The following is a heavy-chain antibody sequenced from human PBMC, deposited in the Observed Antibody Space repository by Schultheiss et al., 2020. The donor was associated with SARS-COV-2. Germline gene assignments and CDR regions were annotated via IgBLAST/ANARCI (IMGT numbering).Heavy chain of an antibody. CDR3: ARGGPGEGSTGAIGDY. J-gene: IGHJ4*02. CDR1: GFTFSDYY. CDR2: IYYSGST. D-gene: IGHD3-10*01. Sequence: GSLRLSCAASGFTFSDYYMSWIRQAPGKGLEWIGYIYYSGSTNYNPSLKSRVTISVDTSKNQFSLKLSSVTAADTAVYYCARGGPGEGSTGAIGDYWGQGTLVTVSS. V-gene: IGHV4-59*01.